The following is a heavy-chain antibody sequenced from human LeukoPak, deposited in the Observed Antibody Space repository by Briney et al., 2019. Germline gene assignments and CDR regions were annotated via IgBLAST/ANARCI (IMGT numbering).Heavy chain of an antibody. CDR1: GYTFTSYG. CDR2: ISAYNGNT. J-gene: IGHJ6*02. D-gene: IGHD3-3*01. V-gene: IGHV1-18*01. CDR3: ARGAGDYDFWSGYYVYYYYYGMDV. Sequence: ASVKVSCKASGYTFTSYGISWVRQAAGQGLEWRGWISAYNGNTNYAQKLQGRVTMTTDTSTSTAYMELRSLRSDDTAVYYCARGAGDYDFWSGYYVYYYYYGMDVWGQGTTVTVSS.